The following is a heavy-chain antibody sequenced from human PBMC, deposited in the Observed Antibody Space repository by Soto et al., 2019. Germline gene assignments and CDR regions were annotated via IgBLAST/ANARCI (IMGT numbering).Heavy chain of an antibody. V-gene: IGHV3-48*02. CDR3: ATGIEVVIIGGMDV. J-gene: IGHJ6*02. CDR2: ISSSSSTI. D-gene: IGHD3-3*01. Sequence: EVQLVESGGGLVQPGGSLRLSCAASGFTFSSYSMNWVRQAPGKGLEWVSYISSSSSTIYYADSVKGRFTISRDNAKNSLYLQMNSLRDEDTAVYYCATGIEVVIIGGMDVWGQGTTVTVSS. CDR1: GFTFSSYS.